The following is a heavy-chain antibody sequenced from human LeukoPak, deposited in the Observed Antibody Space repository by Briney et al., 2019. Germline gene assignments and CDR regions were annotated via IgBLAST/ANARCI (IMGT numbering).Heavy chain of an antibody. CDR1: GGSISSGDYY. CDR2: IYYSGST. J-gene: IGHJ4*02. CDR3: ARGYCSGGSCCPGDY. D-gene: IGHD2-15*01. Sequence: SETLSLTCTVSGGSISSGDYYWSWIRQPPGKGLEWIGYIYYSGSTYYNPSLKSRVTISVDTSKNQFSLKLSSVTAADTAVYYCARGYCSGGSCCPGDYWGQGTLDTVSS. V-gene: IGHV4-30-4*01.